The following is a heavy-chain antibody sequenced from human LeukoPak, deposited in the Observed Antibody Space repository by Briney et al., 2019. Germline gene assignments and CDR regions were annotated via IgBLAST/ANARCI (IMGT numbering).Heavy chain of an antibody. Sequence: TGGSLRLSCAASGFTFSSYAMHWVRQAPGKGLEWVAVISYDGSNKYYADSVKGRFTISRDNSKNTLYLQMNSLRAEDTAVYYCACGYSYGHDAFDIWGQGTMVTVSS. V-gene: IGHV3-30-3*01. CDR2: ISYDGSNK. J-gene: IGHJ3*02. D-gene: IGHD5-18*01. CDR3: ACGYSYGHDAFDI. CDR1: GFTFSSYA.